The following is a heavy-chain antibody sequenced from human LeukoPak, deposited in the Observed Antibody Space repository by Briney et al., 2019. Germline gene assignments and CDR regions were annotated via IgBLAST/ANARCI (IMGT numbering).Heavy chain of an antibody. CDR1: GFTFSSYG. CDR3: ARGYCSSTSCRRGASWRFNP. V-gene: IGHV3-30*02. Sequence: GGALMLSCAASGFTFSSYGMHWVRQAPGKGLEWVAFIRYDGSNKYYADSVERRFTSSGDNSKIKLYLQMKSRRAEGTVLLYCARGYCSSTSCRRGASWRFNPWGQGTLVTVSS. CDR2: IRYDGSNK. J-gene: IGHJ5*02. D-gene: IGHD2-2*01.